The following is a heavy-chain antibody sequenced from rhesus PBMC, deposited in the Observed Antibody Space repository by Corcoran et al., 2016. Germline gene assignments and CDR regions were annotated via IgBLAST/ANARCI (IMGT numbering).Heavy chain of an antibody. CDR2: IIESGGTI. CDR1: GFTFSSYE. Sequence: DVQLVESGGGLVKPGGSLRLSCVASGFTFSSYEMHWVRQAPGKGLEWVSVIIESGGTIYYAYSVKGRFTISRDNAKNSLFLQMNSLRAEDTAVYYCTRNYYDSGYYTGGYFDYWGQGVLVTVSS. J-gene: IGHJ4*01. V-gene: IGHV3-100*02. CDR3: TRNYYDSGYYTGGYFDY. D-gene: IGHD3-28*01.